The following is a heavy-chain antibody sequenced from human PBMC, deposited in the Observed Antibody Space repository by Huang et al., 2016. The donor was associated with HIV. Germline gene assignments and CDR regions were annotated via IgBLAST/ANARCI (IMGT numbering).Heavy chain of an antibody. Sequence: LSGFLWIWCSRSRGGGLEWIGEITQSGRTNYNPSIKSRVTIAIDTSKKQFSLKLKSVTADDTSTYYCARGRGTSWSFFDTWGQGSFVTVSS. J-gene: IGHJ5*02. CDR3: ARGRGTSWSFFDT. CDR1: LSGFL. CDR2: ITQSGRT. V-gene: IGHV4-34*01. D-gene: IGHD2-2*01.